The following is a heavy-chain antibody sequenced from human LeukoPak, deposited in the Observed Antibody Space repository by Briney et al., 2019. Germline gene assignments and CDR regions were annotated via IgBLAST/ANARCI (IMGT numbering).Heavy chain of an antibody. V-gene: IGHV5-51*01. Sequence: GESLKISCKGSGYSFSNYWIGWVRQMPGKGLEWMGIIYPGDSDTRYSPTFQGQVTISGDKSISTAYLQWSSLKASDTAMYYCARLWYYYDSSGSDAFDIWGQGTMVTVSS. D-gene: IGHD3-22*01. CDR2: IYPGDSDT. J-gene: IGHJ3*02. CDR3: ARLWYYYDSSGSDAFDI. CDR1: GYSFSNYW.